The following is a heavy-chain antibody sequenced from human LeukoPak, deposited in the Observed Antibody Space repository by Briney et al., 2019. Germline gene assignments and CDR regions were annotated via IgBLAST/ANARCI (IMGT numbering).Heavy chain of an antibody. CDR2: ISPYNGNT. D-gene: IGHD6-19*01. J-gene: IGHJ4*02. CDR3: ARDQIAVASPFDY. Sequence: ASVKVSCKASGYTFTSYGFSWVRQAPGQGLEWMGWISPYNGNTNSAQELQGRLTMTTDTSTSTAYMELRSLRSDDTAVYYCARDQIAVASPFDYWGQGTLVTVSS. V-gene: IGHV1-18*01. CDR1: GYTFTSYG.